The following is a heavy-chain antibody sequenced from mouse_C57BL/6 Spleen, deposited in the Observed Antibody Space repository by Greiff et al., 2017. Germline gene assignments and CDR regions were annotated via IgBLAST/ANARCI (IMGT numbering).Heavy chain of an antibody. Sequence: VQLQQPGAELVRPGSSVKLSCTASGYTFTSYWMHWVKQRPIQGLEWIGNIDPSDSETHYNQKFKDKATLTVDKSSSTAYMQLSSLTSEDSAVYYCARSYSYGGYYWYFGVWGTGATVTVST. CDR1: GYTFTSYW. CDR2: IDPSDSET. CDR3: ARSYSYGGYYWYFGV. J-gene: IGHJ1*03. V-gene: IGHV1-52*01. D-gene: IGHD1-1*02.